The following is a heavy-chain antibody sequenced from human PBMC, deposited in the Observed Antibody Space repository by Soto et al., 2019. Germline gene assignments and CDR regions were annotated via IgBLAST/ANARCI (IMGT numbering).Heavy chain of an antibody. J-gene: IGHJ5*02. CDR3: ARGSGYSYGYSWFDP. CDR1: GGSFSGYY. CDR2: INHSGST. D-gene: IGHD5-18*01. Sequence: SETLSLTCAFYGGSFSGYYWRWIRQPPGKGLEWIGEINHSGSTNYNPSLKSRVTISVDTSKNQFSLKLSSVTAADTAVYYCARGSGYSYGYSWFDPWGQGTLVTVSS. V-gene: IGHV4-34*01.